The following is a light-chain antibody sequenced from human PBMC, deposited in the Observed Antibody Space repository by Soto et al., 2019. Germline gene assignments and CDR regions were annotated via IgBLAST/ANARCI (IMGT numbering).Light chain of an antibody. CDR1: SSDVGGYNY. Sequence: QSVLTQPASVSGSPGQSIAISCTGTSSDVGGYNYVSWYQQHPGKAPKLMIYDVSNRPSGVSNRFSGSKSGNTASLTISGLQAEDEADYYCCSYTTSSTYVCGTGTKVTV. CDR3: CSYTTSSTYV. J-gene: IGLJ1*01. V-gene: IGLV2-14*01. CDR2: DVS.